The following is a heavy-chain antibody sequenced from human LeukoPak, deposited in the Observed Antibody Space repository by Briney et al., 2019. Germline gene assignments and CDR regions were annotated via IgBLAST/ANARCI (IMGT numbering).Heavy chain of an antibody. CDR2: ISADGGTT. CDR1: GFNFRAYG. Sequence: QTGGSLRLSSVASGFNFRAYGMHWVRQAPGQGLEYISAISADGGTTFHAESVKGRFTISRDNSKNTLYLQMGSLRIDDSALYYCARGRGGPPFDFWGHGTLITVSS. J-gene: IGHJ4*01. CDR3: ARGRGGPPFDF. V-gene: IGHV3-64*02. D-gene: IGHD3-10*01.